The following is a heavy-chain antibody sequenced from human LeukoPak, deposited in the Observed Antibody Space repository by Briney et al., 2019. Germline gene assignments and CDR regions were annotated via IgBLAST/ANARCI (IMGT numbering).Heavy chain of an antibody. CDR2: IWYDGSNK. J-gene: IGHJ6*02. Sequence: PGRSLRLSCAASGFTFSSYGMHWVRQAPGKGLEWVAVIWYDGSNKYYADSVKGRFTISRDNSKNTLYLQMNSLGAEDTAVYYCARDHYGMDVWGQGTTVTVSS. V-gene: IGHV3-33*01. CDR1: GFTFSSYG. CDR3: ARDHYGMDV.